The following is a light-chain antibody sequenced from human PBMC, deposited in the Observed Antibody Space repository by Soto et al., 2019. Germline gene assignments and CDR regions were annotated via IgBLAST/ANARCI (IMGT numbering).Light chain of an antibody. J-gene: IGLJ2*01. CDR2: DVS. Sequence: QSALTQPRSVSGSPGQSVTISCTGTSSDVGGYNYVSWYQQHPGKAPKNMIYDVSKRPSGVPDRFSGSKSGNTASLTISGLQAEDEADYYCCSYAGSYVVFGGGTSSPS. V-gene: IGLV2-11*01. CDR3: CSYAGSYVV. CDR1: SSDVGGYNY.